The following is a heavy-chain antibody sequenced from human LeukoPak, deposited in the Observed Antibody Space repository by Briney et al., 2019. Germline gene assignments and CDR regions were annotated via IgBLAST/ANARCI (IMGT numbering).Heavy chain of an antibody. CDR1: GFTLRSHW. J-gene: IGHJ3*02. CDR2: INSDGSRT. Sequence: GGSLRLSCVASGFTLRSHWMHWVRHAPGKGLMWVSRINSDGSRTDYADSVKGRFSISRDNAKNTLFLQMSSLRGEDTAVYYYVRNSEEYVRGSYRYADAFDIWGQGTMVTVTS. D-gene: IGHD3-16*02. V-gene: IGHV3-74*01. CDR3: VRNSEEYVRGSYRYADAFDI.